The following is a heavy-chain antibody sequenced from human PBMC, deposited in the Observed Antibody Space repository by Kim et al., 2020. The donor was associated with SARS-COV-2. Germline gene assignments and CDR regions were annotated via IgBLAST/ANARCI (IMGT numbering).Heavy chain of an antibody. Sequence: GGSLRLSCAASGFTVSSNYMSWVRQAPGKGLEWVSVIYSGGSTYYADSVKGRFTISRDNSKNTLYLQMNSLRAEDTAVYYCARLYSPRMAFDIWGQGTMVTVSS. D-gene: IGHD6-13*01. V-gene: IGHV3-53*01. CDR1: GFTVSSNY. CDR3: ARLYSPRMAFDI. CDR2: IYSGGST. J-gene: IGHJ3*02.